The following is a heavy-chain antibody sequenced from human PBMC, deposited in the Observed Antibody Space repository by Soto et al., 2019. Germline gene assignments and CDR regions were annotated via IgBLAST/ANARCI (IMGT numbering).Heavy chain of an antibody. CDR1: GYSISSSKS. D-gene: IGHD1-26*01. Sequence: SETRSLTCGVSGYSISSSKSWGWIRQPPGKGLEWIGYIYYSGTTYYNPSLKSRVTMSVDTSKNQFSLKLTSVTAVDTAVYYCARREIQGPIDYWGQGTLVTVS. CDR3: ARREIQGPIDY. CDR2: IYYSGTT. V-gene: IGHV4-28*01. J-gene: IGHJ4*02.